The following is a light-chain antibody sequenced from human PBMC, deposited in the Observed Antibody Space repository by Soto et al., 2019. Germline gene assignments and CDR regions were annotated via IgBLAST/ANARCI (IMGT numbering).Light chain of an antibody. Sequence: IVMTKSPDSLGVSLGERATISCKSIQSILYSSNTKTYLAWYNKKPGQPTKLIIYWASIRETGVPDRFSGSGSGTDFTLDISSLQAEDVAVYYCQQYYSNPQTFGQGTKVDIK. CDR2: WAS. V-gene: IGKV4-1*01. J-gene: IGKJ1*01. CDR3: QQYYSNPQT. CDR1: QSILYSSNTKTY.